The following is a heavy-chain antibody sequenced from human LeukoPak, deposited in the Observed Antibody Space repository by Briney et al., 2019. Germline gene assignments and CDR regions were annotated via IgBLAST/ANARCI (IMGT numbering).Heavy chain of an antibody. CDR2: IRSKANSYAT. Sequence: GGSLRLSCAASGFTFSGSAMHWVRQASGKGLEWVGRIRSKANSYATAYAASVKGRFTISRDDSKNTAYLQMNSLKTEDTAVYYCTTRRPEAFDIWGQGTMVTVSS. CDR1: GFTFSGSA. CDR3: TTRRPEAFDI. J-gene: IGHJ3*02. V-gene: IGHV3-73*01.